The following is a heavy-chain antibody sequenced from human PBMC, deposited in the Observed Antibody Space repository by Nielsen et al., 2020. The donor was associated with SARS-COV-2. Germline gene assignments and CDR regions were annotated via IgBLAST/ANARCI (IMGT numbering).Heavy chain of an antibody. CDR3: AREGAAAGYYYYMDV. CDR1: GYTFTGYY. CDR2: INPNSGGT. V-gene: IGHV1-2*02. D-gene: IGHD6-13*01. Sequence: ASVKVSCKASGYTFTGYYMHWVRQAPGQGLEWMGWINPNSGGTNYAQKLQGRVTMTTDTSTSTAYMELRSLRSDDTAVYYCAREGAAAGYYYYMDVWGKGTTVTVSS. J-gene: IGHJ6*03.